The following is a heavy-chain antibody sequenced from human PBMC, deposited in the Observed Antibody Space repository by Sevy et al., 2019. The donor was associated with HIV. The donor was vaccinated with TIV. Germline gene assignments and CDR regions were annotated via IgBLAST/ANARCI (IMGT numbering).Heavy chain of an antibody. D-gene: IGHD3-16*01. V-gene: IGHV3-7*01. Sequence: GGSLRLSCAASGFTFSANWMNWVRQAPGKGLEWVAYIKADGSDKHYVDSVEGRFTISRDNAKNLLFLQMNSLRVEDTAVYYCAHETFGRFESWGQGTLVTVSS. CDR1: GFTFSANW. CDR2: IKADGSDK. J-gene: IGHJ4*02. CDR3: AHETFGRFES.